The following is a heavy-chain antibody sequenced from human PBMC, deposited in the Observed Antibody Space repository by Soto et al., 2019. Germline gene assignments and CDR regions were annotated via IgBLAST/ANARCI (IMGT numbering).Heavy chain of an antibody. CDR1: GFTFSSYA. V-gene: IGHV3-23*01. CDR3: AKDGYDFWSGYYPKGDFDY. D-gene: IGHD3-3*01. J-gene: IGHJ4*02. Sequence: EVQLLESGGGLVQPGGSLRLSCAASGFTFSSYAMSWVRQAPGKGLEWVSAISGSGGSTYYADSVKGRFTISRENSKNTLYQQLSSLRAEDTAVYYCAKDGYDFWSGYYPKGDFDYWGQGNLVPVSS. CDR2: ISGSGGST.